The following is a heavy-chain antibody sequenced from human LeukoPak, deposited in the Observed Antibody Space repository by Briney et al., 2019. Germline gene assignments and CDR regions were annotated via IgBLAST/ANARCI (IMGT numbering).Heavy chain of an antibody. CDR2: VDPEDGET. CDR3: ATDIVVVPAAISAMDY. J-gene: IGHJ4*02. V-gene: IGHV1-69-2*01. Sequence: GASVKVSCKASGYTFTDYYMHWVQQAPGKGLEWMGRVDPEDGETIYAEKFQGRVTITADTSTDTAYMELSSLRSEDTAVYYCATDIVVVPAAISAMDYWGQGTLVTVSS. D-gene: IGHD2-2*02. CDR1: GYTFTDYY.